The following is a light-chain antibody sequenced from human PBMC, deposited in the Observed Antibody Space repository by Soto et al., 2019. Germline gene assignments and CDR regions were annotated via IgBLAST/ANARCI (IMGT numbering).Light chain of an antibody. CDR2: SSN. CDR3: AAWDDSLNGVV. CDR1: SSDIGTNT. V-gene: IGLV1-44*01. J-gene: IGLJ2*01. Sequence: QSVLTQPPSASGTPGQRVTISCSGSSSDIGTNTVNWYQQLPGTAPKLLIYSSNQRPSGVPDRFSGSKSGTSASLAISGLQSEDEADYYCAAWDDSLNGVVFGGETNFTVL.